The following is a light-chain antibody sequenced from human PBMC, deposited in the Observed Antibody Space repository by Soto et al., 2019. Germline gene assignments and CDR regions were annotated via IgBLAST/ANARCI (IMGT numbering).Light chain of an antibody. CDR1: QSLVHNDGNTY. Sequence: DIVMTQTPLSSPVTLGQAASISCRSSQSLVHNDGNTYLSWFHQRTGQSPRRLIYKVSNRDSGVPDRFSGSGSGTDFTLKISRVEAEDVGAYYCMQGTHWPPITFGQGTRLEIK. CDR3: MQGTHWPPIT. CDR2: KVS. V-gene: IGKV2-30*02. J-gene: IGKJ5*01.